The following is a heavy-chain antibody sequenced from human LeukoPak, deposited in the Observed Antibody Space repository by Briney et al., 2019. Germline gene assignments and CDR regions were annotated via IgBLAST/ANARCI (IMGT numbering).Heavy chain of an antibody. CDR2: IYYSGTT. D-gene: IGHD5-18*01. Sequence: SETLSLTCTVSGGSISSYYWSWIRQPPGKGLEWIGYIYYSGTTNYNPSLKSRVTISVDTSKNQLSLKLSSVTAADTAVYYCARGYSYGPARKYYFDYWGQGTLVTVSS. J-gene: IGHJ4*02. CDR3: ARGYSYGPARKYYFDY. CDR1: GGSISSYY. V-gene: IGHV4-59*12.